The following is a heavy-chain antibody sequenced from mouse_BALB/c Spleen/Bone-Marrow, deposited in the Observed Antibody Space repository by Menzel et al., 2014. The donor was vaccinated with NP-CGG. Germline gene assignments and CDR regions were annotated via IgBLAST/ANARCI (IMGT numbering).Heavy chain of an antibody. CDR2: IWAGGST. CDR3: AISYYGNYRAMDY. V-gene: IGHV2-9*02. Sequence: VMLVESGPGLVAPSQSLSIHCTVSGFSLTSHGVHWVRQPPGKGLEWLGVIWAGGSTNYNSALMSRLSISKDNSKSQVFLKMNSLQTDDTAMYYCAISYYGNYRAMDYWGQGTSVTVSS. J-gene: IGHJ4*01. CDR1: GFSLTSHG. D-gene: IGHD2-10*01.